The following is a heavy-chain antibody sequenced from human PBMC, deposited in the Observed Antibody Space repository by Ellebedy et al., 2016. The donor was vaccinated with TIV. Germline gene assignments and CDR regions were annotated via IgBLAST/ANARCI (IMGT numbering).Heavy chain of an antibody. Sequence: KVSCKGAGYNFTTYWIVWVRQMPAKGLEGMGTIYPGDSVTIYSPSFRGQGTISADKSISTAYLQWSSLKASDTAMYYCVRTITYDYFGLDVWGQGTTVTVSS. J-gene: IGHJ6*02. CDR1: GYNFTTYW. D-gene: IGHD3-10*01. CDR2: IYPGDSVT. V-gene: IGHV5-51*01. CDR3: VRTITYDYFGLDV.